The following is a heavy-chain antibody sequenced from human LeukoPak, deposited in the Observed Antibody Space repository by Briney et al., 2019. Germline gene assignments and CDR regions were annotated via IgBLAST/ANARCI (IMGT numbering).Heavy chain of an antibody. D-gene: IGHD2-2*01. CDR2: INHSGST. V-gene: IGHV4-34*01. J-gene: IGHJ4*02. CDR1: GGSFSGYY. Sequence: SETLSLTCAVYGGSFSGYYWSWIRQPPGKGLEWIGEINHSGSTNYDPSLKSRVTISVDTSKNQFSLKLSSVTAADTAVYYCARVRCSSTSCYVHSFGYWGQGTLVTVSS. CDR3: ARVRCSSTSCYVHSFGY.